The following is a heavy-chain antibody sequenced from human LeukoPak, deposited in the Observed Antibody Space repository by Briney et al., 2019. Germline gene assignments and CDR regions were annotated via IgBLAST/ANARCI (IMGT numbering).Heavy chain of an antibody. CDR2: INPTGGST. Sequence: GASVKVSCKASGYTFTSYYMHWVRQAPGQGLEWMGLINPTGGSTGYAQKFQGRVTMTRDMSTRTDYMGLSSLRCEDTAIYYCSRDNSVGDNAWWFDPWGQGTLVTVSS. CDR1: GYTFTSYY. D-gene: IGHD1-26*01. J-gene: IGHJ5*02. V-gene: IGHV1-46*01. CDR3: SRDNSVGDNAWWFDP.